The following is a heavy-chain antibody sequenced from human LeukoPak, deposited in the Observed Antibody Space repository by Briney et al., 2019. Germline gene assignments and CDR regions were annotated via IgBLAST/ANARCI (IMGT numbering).Heavy chain of an antibody. CDR1: GGSISSSSYY. CDR3: AGQYNWNYAPGTSFDY. V-gene: IGHV4-39*01. J-gene: IGHJ4*02. Sequence: SETLSLTCTVSGGSISSSSYYWGWIRQPPGKGLEWIGSIYYSGSTYYNPSLKSRVTISVDTSKNQFSLKLSSVTAADTAVYCCAGQYNWNYAPGTSFDYWGQGTLVTVSS. D-gene: IGHD1-7*01. CDR2: IYYSGST.